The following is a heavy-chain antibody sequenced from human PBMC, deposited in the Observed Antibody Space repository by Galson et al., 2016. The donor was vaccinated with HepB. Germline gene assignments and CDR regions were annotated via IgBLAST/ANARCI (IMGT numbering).Heavy chain of an antibody. V-gene: IGHV3-23*01. CDR3: GKLGGDYYHWYFVL. CDR2: ISGSGVST. J-gene: IGHJ2*01. Sequence: SLRLSCAASGLSFTNHAMSWVRHTPGKGLEWVSLISGSGVSTYYADSVKGRFTISRHNFKNTLYLQMNRLRPEDTAVYYCGKLGGDYYHWYFVLWGRGTLVTVSS. CDR1: GLSFTNHA. D-gene: IGHD3-22*01.